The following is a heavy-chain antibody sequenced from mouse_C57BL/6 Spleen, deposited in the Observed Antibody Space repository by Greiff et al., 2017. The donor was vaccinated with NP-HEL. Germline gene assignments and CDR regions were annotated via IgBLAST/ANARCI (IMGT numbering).Heavy chain of an antibody. D-gene: IGHD2-2*01. CDR3: ARSQGGYDGGYWYFDV. CDR2: IHPNSGST. J-gene: IGHJ1*03. Sequence: VQLQQPGAELVKPGASVKLSCKASGYTFTSYWMHWVKQRPGQGLEWIGMIHPNSGSTNYNEKFKSKATLTVDKSSSTAYMQLSSLTSEDSAVYYCARSQGGYDGGYWYFDVWGTGTTVTVSS. V-gene: IGHV1-64*01. CDR1: GYTFTSYW.